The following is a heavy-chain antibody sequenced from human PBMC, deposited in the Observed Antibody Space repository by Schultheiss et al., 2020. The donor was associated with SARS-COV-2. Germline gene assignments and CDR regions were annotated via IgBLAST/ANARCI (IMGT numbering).Heavy chain of an antibody. CDR2: VYYSGST. D-gene: IGHD1-1*01. V-gene: IGHV4-31*03. Sequence: SETLSLTCTVSGGSISSGGYYWSWIRQHPEKGLEWIGHVYYSGSTYYNPSLKTRVTISVDTSQNHFSLRLNSMTAADTAVYYCARGYRYSPYYFDYWGQGTLVTVSS. J-gene: IGHJ4*02. CDR3: ARGYRYSPYYFDY. CDR1: GGSISSGGYY.